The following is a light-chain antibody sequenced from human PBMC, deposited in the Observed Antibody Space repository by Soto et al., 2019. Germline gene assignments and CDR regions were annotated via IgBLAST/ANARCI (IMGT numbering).Light chain of an antibody. CDR2: DVS. Sequence: QSVLTQPASVSGSPGQSITISCTGTSSDVGGYNYVSWYQQHPGKAPKLMIYDVSNRHSGVSNRFSGSKSGNTASLTISWLQAEDEADYYCSSYTSSSTFVVFGGGTKLT. V-gene: IGLV2-14*01. CDR1: SSDVGGYNY. CDR3: SSYTSSSTFVV. J-gene: IGLJ2*01.